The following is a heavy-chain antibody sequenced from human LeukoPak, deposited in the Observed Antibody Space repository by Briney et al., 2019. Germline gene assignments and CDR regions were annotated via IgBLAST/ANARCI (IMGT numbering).Heavy chain of an antibody. D-gene: IGHD2-15*01. V-gene: IGHV1-69*05. CDR1: GGTFSSYV. Sequence: ASVKVSCKASGGTFSSYVISWVRPAPGQGLEWMGRIIPIFGTANYAQKLQGRLTITTDESTSTAYMELSSLRSEDTAVYYCASSGLNVGVVAAIDTFDYWGQGTLVTVSS. J-gene: IGHJ4*02. CDR3: ASSGLNVGVVAAIDTFDY. CDR2: IIPIFGTA.